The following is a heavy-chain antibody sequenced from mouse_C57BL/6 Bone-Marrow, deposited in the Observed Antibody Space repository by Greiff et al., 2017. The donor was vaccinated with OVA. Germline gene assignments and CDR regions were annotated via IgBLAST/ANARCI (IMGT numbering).Heavy chain of an antibody. CDR2: IDPSDSYT. J-gene: IGHJ1*03. D-gene: IGHD1-1*01. CDR3: ARSAVVATDWYFDV. Sequence: QVQLQQPGAELVRPGTSVKLSCKASGYTFTSYWMHWVKQRPGQGLEWIGVIDPSDSYTNYNQKFKGKATLTVDTSSSTAYMQLSSLTSEDSAVYYGARSAVVATDWYFDVWGTGTTVTVSS. V-gene: IGHV1-59*01. CDR1: GYTFTSYW.